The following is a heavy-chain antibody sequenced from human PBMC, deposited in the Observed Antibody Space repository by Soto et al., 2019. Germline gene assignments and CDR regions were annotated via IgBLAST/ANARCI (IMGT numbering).Heavy chain of an antibody. J-gene: IGHJ4*02. CDR1: GFTFSSYA. CDR2: ISGSGGST. CDR3: SQIPLAVAGYYYFDY. D-gene: IGHD6-19*01. V-gene: IGHV3-23*01. Sequence: GGSLRLSCAASGFTFSSYAMSWVRQAPGKGLEWVSAISGSGGSTYYADSVKGRFTISRDNSKNTLYLQMNSLRAEDTAVYYCSQIPLAVAGYYYFDYWGQGTLVTVSS.